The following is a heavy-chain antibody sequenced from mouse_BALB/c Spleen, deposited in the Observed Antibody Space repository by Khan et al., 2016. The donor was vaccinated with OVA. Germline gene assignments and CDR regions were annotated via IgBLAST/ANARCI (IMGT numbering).Heavy chain of an antibody. J-gene: IGHJ4*01. V-gene: IGHV3-8*02. D-gene: IGHD2-12*01. Sequence: EVKLEESGPSLVKPSQTLSLTCSVTGDSITSGFWNWIRKFPGNKFEYMGYVTYSGNTYYYPSLKSRLSTTRDTSKSKYYLQLNSVTTEDTATYFCARAYDSWAMDYWGQGTSVTVSS. CDR2: VTYSGNT. CDR1: GDSITSGF. CDR3: ARAYDSWAMDY.